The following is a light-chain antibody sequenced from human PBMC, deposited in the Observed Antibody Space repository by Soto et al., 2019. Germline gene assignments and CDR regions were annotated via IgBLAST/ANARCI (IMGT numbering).Light chain of an antibody. CDR2: EVT. J-gene: IGLJ1*01. CDR3: SSYTSSSTYV. CDR1: SSDVGSYNR. Sequence: QCALTQPPSVSGSPGQSVTISCTGTSSDVGSYNRVSWYQQSPGTAPKLMIYEVTNRPSGVPDRFSGSKSGNTASLTISGLQAEDEADYYCSSYTSSSTYVFGTGTKVTV. V-gene: IGLV2-18*02.